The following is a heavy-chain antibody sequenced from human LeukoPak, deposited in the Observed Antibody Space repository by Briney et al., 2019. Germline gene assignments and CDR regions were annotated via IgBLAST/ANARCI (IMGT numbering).Heavy chain of an antibody. D-gene: IGHD3-22*01. J-gene: IGHJ4*02. CDR1: GFIFSSYG. CDR3: AREDQGYYYDSSGSRLDY. CDR2: ISSSSNNI. V-gene: IGHV3-48*01. Sequence: GGSLRLSCAASGFIFSSYGMHWVRQAPGKGLEWLSYISSSSNNIYYADSVKGRFIISRDNAKNSLYLQMNSLRAEDSAVYYCAREDQGYYYDSSGSRLDYWGQGTLVTVSS.